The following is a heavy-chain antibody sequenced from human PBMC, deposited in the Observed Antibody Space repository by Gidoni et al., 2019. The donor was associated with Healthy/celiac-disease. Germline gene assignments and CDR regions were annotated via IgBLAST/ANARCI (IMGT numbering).Heavy chain of an antibody. V-gene: IGHV4-39*06. D-gene: IGHD6-19*01. J-gene: IGHJ4*02. Sequence: ITGSSYYWGWIRQPPGQGLEWIGSIYYSSSTSYNPSPKSRVTISVDTSKNQFALKLSAVTAADTAVYYCARTLSSGLDYWGQGTLVTVSS. CDR2: IYYSSST. CDR3: ARTLSSGLDY. CDR1: ITGSSYY.